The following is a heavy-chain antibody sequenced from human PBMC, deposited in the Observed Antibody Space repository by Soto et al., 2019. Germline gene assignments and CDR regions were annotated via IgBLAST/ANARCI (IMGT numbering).Heavy chain of an antibody. CDR1: SGSISSGGFF. Sequence: QVQLHESGPGLVKPSQTLSLTCTVSSGSISSGGFFWSWIRQHPGKGLEWIGYIYYSGSTYYNPSLKSRVTISVDTSKNQFSLKVSSVTAADTAVYYCARELGGRLDYWGQGTLVTVSS. CDR3: ARELGGRLDY. V-gene: IGHV4-31*03. CDR2: IYYSGST. J-gene: IGHJ4*02. D-gene: IGHD2-15*01.